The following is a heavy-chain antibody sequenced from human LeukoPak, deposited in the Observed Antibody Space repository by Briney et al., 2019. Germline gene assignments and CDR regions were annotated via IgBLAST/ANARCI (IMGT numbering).Heavy chain of an antibody. CDR3: ATDRSWNARFDY. J-gene: IGHJ4*02. V-gene: IGHV1-69*06. CDR1: GGTFSSYA. D-gene: IGHD1-1*01. CDR2: IIPIFGTA. Sequence: GASVKVSCKASGGTFSSYAISWVRQAPGQGLEWMGGIIPIFGTANYAQKFQGRVTMTEDTSTDTAYMELSSLRSEDTAVYYCATDRSWNARFDYWGQGTLVTVSS.